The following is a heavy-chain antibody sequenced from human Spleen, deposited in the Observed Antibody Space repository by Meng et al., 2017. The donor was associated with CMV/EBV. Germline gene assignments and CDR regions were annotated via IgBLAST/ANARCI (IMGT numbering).Heavy chain of an antibody. D-gene: IGHD3-16*01. CDR3: ATDQCGTTPFHYYYGLDV. CDR1: GLAFKNVW. J-gene: IGHJ6*02. V-gene: IGHV3-15*05. Sequence: GGPLRLSCSASGLAFKNVWMSWVRQAPGKGLEWVGRIRSESDNGAPEYAALVKGRFTISRDDSSSTLYLRMNALKTEDTAVYYCATDQCGTTPFHYYYGLDVWGQGTTVTVSS. CDR2: IRSESDNGAP.